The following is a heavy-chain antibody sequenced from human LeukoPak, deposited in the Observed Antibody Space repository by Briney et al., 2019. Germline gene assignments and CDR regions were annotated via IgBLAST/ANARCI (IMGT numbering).Heavy chain of an antibody. J-gene: IGHJ6*02. V-gene: IGHV3-33*01. CDR3: AREVNSGLYNYYGMDV. CDR2: IWYDGSNK. D-gene: IGHD6-19*01. CDR1: GFTFSSYG. Sequence: PGGSLRLSCAASGFTFSSYGMHWVRQAPDKGLEWVAIIWYDGSNKYYGDSVKGRFTISRDSSKNTLYLQMNNLRAEDTAVYYCAREVNSGLYNYYGMDVWGQGTTVTVFS.